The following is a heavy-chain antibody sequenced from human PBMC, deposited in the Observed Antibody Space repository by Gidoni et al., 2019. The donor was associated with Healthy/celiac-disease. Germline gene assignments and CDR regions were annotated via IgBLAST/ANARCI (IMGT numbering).Heavy chain of an antibody. V-gene: IGHV3-20*04. J-gene: IGHJ5*02. CDR1: GSTFAAQG. CDR2: INWNGGST. Sequence: VQLVESGGGVVRPGGSLRVSCAASGSTFAAQGIRWVRQAPGKGLEWVSGINWNGGSTGYADSVKGRFTISRDNAKNSLYLQMNSLRAEDTALYYCARVPRITMVRGVIIPNWFDPWGQGTLVTVSS. D-gene: IGHD3-10*01. CDR3: ARVPRITMVRGVIIPNWFDP.